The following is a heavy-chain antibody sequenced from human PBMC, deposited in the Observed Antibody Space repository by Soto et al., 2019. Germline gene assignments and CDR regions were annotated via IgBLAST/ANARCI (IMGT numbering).Heavy chain of an antibody. CDR1: GGSFSGYY. J-gene: IGHJ5*02. CDR2: IDHSGYT. CDR3: ARVRDWFDP. V-gene: IGHV4-34*01. Sequence: SETLSLTCAVYGGSFSGYYWNWIRQPPGKGLEWIGEIDHSGYTDYNPSLKSRVTISVDTSKNQFSLRLTSVTAADTAVYYCARVRDWFDPWGQGTLVTVSS. D-gene: IGHD3-3*01.